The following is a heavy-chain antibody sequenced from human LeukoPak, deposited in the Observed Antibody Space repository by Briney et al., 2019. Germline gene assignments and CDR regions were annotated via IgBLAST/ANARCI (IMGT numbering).Heavy chain of an antibody. D-gene: IGHD1-26*01. V-gene: IGHV3-30*02. J-gene: IGHJ4*02. Sequence: PGGSLRLSCAASGFTFSSYGMHWVRQAPGKGLEWVAFIRYDGSNKYYADSVKGRFTISRDISKNTLYLQMNSLRAEDTAVYYCAKGKWELLDHWGQGTLVTVSS. CDR1: GFTFSSYG. CDR3: AKGKWELLDH. CDR2: IRYDGSNK.